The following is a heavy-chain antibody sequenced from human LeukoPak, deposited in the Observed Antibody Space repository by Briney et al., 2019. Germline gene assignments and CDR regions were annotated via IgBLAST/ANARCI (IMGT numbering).Heavy chain of an antibody. CDR2: ISYDGSNK. V-gene: IGHV3-30*04. J-gene: IGHJ6*03. Sequence: GGSLRLSCAASGFAFSSYAMHWVRQAPGKGLEWVAVISYDGSNKYYADSVKGRFTISRDNSKNTLYLQMNSLRAEDTAVYYCARGCVDFWSGYYITPAYYYYYMDVWGKGTTVTVSS. CDR3: ARGCVDFWSGYYITPAYYYYYMDV. CDR1: GFAFSSYA. D-gene: IGHD3-3*01.